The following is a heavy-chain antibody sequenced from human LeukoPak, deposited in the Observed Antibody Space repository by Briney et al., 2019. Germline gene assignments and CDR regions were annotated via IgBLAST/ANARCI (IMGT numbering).Heavy chain of an antibody. V-gene: IGHV1-2*02. J-gene: IGHJ6*03. CDR3: ARTHPDYYYYYMDV. Sequence: ASLKVSCKASGYTFTGYYMHWVRQAPGQGLEWMGWINPNSGGTNYAQKFQGRVTMTRDTSKNQFSLKLSSVTATDTAVYYCARTHPDYYYYYMDVWGKGTTVTVSS. CDR2: INPNSGGT. CDR1: GYTFTGYY.